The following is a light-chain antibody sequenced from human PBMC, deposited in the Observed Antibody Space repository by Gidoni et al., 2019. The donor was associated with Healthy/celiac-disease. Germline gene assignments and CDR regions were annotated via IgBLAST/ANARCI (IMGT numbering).Light chain of an antibody. CDR1: QSVSSN. CDR2: GAS. Sequence: ELVMTQSPATLSVSPGERATLSCRASQSVSSNLAWYQQKPGQAPRLLIYGASTRATGIPARCSGSGSGTEFTLTISSLQSEDFAGYYCQQYNNWPPLTFGGGTKVEIK. CDR3: QQYNNWPPLT. J-gene: IGKJ4*01. V-gene: IGKV3-15*01.